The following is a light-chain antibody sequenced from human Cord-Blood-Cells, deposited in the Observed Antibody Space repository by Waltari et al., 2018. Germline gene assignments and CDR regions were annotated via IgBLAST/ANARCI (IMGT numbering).Light chain of an antibody. CDR1: TSDAGGYHH. CDR3: SSYAGSNNYV. Sequence: QSALTQPPSASGSPGQSVTISCTGTTSDAGGYHHVSWYQQHPGKAPKLLLYEVSKRPSGVPDRFSGSKSGNTASLTVSGLQAEDEADYYCSSYAGSNNYVFGTGTKVTVL. J-gene: IGLJ1*01. V-gene: IGLV2-8*01. CDR2: EVS.